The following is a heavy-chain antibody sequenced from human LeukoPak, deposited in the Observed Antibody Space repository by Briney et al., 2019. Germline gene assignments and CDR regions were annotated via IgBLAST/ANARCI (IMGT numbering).Heavy chain of an antibody. V-gene: IGHV4-61*08. CDR3: ARQTAGYSSSWYGTLFDY. J-gene: IGHJ4*02. CDR2: IYYSGST. D-gene: IGHD6-13*01. Sequence: SETLSLTCTVSGGSISNGDHYWSWIRQHPGKGLEWIGHIYYSGSTNYNPSLKSRVTISVDTSKNQFSLKLSSVTAADTAVYYCARQTAGYSSSWYGTLFDYWGQGTLVTVSS. CDR1: GGSISNGDHY.